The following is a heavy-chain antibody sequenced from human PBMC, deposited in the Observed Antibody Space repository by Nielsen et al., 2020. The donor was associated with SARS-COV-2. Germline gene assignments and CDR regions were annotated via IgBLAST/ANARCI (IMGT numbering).Heavy chain of an antibody. V-gene: IGHV3-9*01. CDR2: ISWNSGSI. CDR3: ASSAPPSGFNWFDP. J-gene: IGHJ5*02. D-gene: IGHD3-22*01. Sequence: GGSLRLSCAASGFTFDDYAMHWVRQAPGKGLEWVSGISWNSGSIGYADSVKGRFTISRDNAKNSLYLQMNSLRAEDTALYYCASSAPPSGFNWFDPWGQGTLVIVSS. CDR1: GFTFDDYA.